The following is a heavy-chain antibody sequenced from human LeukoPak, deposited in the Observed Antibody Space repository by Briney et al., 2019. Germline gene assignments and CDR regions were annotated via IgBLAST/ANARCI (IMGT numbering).Heavy chain of an antibody. Sequence: GGSLRLSCAASGFIFNTYWMSWVRQAPGKGLEWVANIKQDGSGKYYVDSVKGRFTISRDNAKNSLYLQMNSLRAEDTAVYYCARVTYNGYAQWFDPWGQGTQVTVSS. V-gene: IGHV3-7*01. D-gene: IGHD5-12*01. CDR1: GFIFNTYW. CDR2: IKQDGSGK. CDR3: ARVTYNGYAQWFDP. J-gene: IGHJ5*02.